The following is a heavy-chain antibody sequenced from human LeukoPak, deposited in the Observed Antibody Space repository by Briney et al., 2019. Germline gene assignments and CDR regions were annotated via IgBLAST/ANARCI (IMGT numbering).Heavy chain of an antibody. CDR3: ARDGEPARPRIAAAGRGGFDP. D-gene: IGHD6-13*01. J-gene: IGHJ5*02. CDR1: GFTFSSYA. V-gene: IGHV3-64*01. Sequence: HGGSLRLSCAASGFTFSSYAMHWVRQAPGKGLEYVSAISSNGGCTYYANSVKGRFTISRDNSRNTLYLQMGSLRAEDMAVYYCARDGEPARPRIAAAGRGGFDPWGQGTLVTVSS. CDR2: ISSNGGCT.